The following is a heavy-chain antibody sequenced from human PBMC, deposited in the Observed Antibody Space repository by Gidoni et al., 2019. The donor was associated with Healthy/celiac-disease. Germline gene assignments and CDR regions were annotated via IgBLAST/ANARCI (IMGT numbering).Heavy chain of an antibody. J-gene: IGHJ3*02. V-gene: IGHV4-34*01. D-gene: IGHD5-18*01. CDR3: ARGYSYGYAFDI. CDR1: GGSFSGYY. CDR2: INHSGST. Sequence: QVQLQQWGAGLLKPSDTLSLTCAVYGGSFSGYYWSWIRQPPGKGLEWIGEINHSGSTNYNPSLKSRGTISVDTSKNQFSLKLSSVTAADTAVYYCARGYSYGYAFDIWGQGTMVTVSS.